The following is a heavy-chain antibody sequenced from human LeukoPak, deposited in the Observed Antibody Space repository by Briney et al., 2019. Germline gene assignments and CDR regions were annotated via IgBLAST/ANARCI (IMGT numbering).Heavy chain of an antibody. CDR2: IYYSGST. V-gene: IGHV4-39*01. CDR1: GGSISSRRDY. Sequence: SETLSLTCSVSGGSISSRRDYWDWIRQPLGKGLEWIGSIYYSGSTYYNPSLKSRATVSVDTSKNQFSLKVTSVTAADTAVYFCARSIFHYYYYMDVWGKGTTVTVSS. J-gene: IGHJ6*03. CDR3: ARSIFHYYYYMDV.